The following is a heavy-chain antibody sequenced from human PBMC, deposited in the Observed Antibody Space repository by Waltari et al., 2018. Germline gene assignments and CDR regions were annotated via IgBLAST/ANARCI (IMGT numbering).Heavy chain of an antibody. CDR1: GFTFSSYA. Sequence: QVQLVESGGGVVQPGRSLRLSCAASGFTFSSYAMHWFRQAPGKGLEWVAVISYDGSNKYYADSVKGRFTISRDNSKNTLYLQMNSLRAEDTAVYYCARGAIVVGGWFDPWGQGTLVTVSS. J-gene: IGHJ5*02. CDR2: ISYDGSNK. V-gene: IGHV3-30-3*01. D-gene: IGHD2-15*01. CDR3: ARGAIVVGGWFDP.